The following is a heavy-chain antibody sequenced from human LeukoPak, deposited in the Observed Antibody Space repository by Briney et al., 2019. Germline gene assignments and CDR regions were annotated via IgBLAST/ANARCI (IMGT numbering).Heavy chain of an antibody. J-gene: IGHJ5*02. CDR3: AREIPYCRGDSCYGRGFDT. D-gene: IGHD2-15*01. Sequence: GASVKLSCKASGYTFTSYGISWVRQAPGQGLEWMGWISAYNGNTNYAQKLQGRVTMTTDTSTSTAYMELRSLRSDDTAVYYCAREIPYCRGDSCYGRGFDTWGQGTLVTVSS. V-gene: IGHV1-18*01. CDR2: ISAYNGNT. CDR1: GYTFTSYG.